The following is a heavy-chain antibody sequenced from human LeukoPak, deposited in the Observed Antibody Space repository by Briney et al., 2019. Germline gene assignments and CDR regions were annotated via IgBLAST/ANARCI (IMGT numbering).Heavy chain of an antibody. J-gene: IGHJ6*02. V-gene: IGHV5-51*01. D-gene: IGHD4-17*01. CDR2: IYPGDSDT. Sequence: GESLKISCKGSGYSFTTYWIGWVRQMPGKGLEWMGIIYPGDSDTRYSPSFQGQVTISADKSISTAYLQWSSLKALDTAMYYCARTTVTTSYAMDVWGQGTTVTVSS. CDR3: ARTTVTTSYAMDV. CDR1: GYSFTTYW.